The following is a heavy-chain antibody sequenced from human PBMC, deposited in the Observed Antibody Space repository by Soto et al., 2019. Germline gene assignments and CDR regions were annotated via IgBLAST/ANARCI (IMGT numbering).Heavy chain of an antibody. Sequence: PLETLSLTCSVSGGSISTSNYYLGWIRQPPGKGLEWIGSIYYTGSTYYNPSLKSRVTISVGTSKNQFSLKLSSVTAADSAVYLCTRGMSLTGLYWGQGTLVTVSS. CDR3: TRGMSLTGLY. CDR1: GGSISTSNYY. J-gene: IGHJ4*02. V-gene: IGHV4-39*01. D-gene: IGHD3-9*01. CDR2: IYYTGST.